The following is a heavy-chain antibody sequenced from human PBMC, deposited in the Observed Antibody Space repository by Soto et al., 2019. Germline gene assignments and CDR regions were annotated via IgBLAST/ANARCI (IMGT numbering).Heavy chain of an antibody. V-gene: IGHV3-30*18. CDR1: GGTCISYG. Sequence: GGSLRLSCAASGGTCISYGMRWVRQAPGKGLEWVAVISYDGSNKYYADSVKGRFTISRDNSKNTLYLQMNSLRAEDTAVYYCAKDLGYFDYWGQGTLLTVSS. J-gene: IGHJ4*02. CDR2: ISYDGSNK. CDR3: AKDLGYFDY.